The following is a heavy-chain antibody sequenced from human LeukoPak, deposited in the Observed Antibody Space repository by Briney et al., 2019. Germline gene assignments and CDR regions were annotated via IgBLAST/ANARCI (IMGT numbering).Heavy chain of an antibody. D-gene: IGHD1-26*01. CDR2: ISWNSGSI. Sequence: PGRSLRLSCAASGFTFDDYAMHWVRQAPGKGLEWVSGISWNSGSIGYADSVKGRFTISRDNAKNSLYLQMNSLRAEDMALYYCAKLATTGAFDIWGQGTMVTVPS. CDR1: GFTFDDYA. J-gene: IGHJ3*02. V-gene: IGHV3-9*03. CDR3: AKLATTGAFDI.